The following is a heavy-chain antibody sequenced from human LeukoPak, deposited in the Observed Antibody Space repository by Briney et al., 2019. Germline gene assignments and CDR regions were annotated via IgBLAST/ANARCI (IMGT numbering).Heavy chain of an antibody. D-gene: IGHD4-11*01. V-gene: IGHV4-59*08. J-gene: IGHJ6*02. Sequence: SETLSLTCTVSGGSISSYYWSWIRQPPGKGLEWIGYIYYSGNTNYNPSLKSRVTISVDTSKNQFSLKLSFVTAADTAVYYCARHGSGTTGRLYYYYGMDVWGQGTTVTVSS. CDR3: ARHGSGTTGRLYYYYGMDV. CDR1: GGSISSYY. CDR2: IYYSGNT.